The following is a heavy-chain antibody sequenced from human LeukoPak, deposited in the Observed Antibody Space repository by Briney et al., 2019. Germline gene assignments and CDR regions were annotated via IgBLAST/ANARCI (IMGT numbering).Heavy chain of an antibody. Sequence: NPSETLSLTCAVSGYSTSSGYYWGWIRQPPGKGLEWIGSIYHSGSTYYNPSLKSRVTISVDTSKNQFSLKLSSVTAADTAVYYCAREHRGISARVRGQGTLVTVSS. CDR3: AREHRGISARV. CDR2: IYHSGST. J-gene: IGHJ4*02. D-gene: IGHD6-25*01. V-gene: IGHV4-38-2*02. CDR1: GYSTSSGYY.